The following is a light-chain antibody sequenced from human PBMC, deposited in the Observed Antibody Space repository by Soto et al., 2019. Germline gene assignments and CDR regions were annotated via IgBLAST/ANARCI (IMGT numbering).Light chain of an antibody. CDR1: QTINSY. Sequence: DIQMTQSPSTLSASVGDRVTITCRASQTINSYLAWYQQKPGKAPKLLIYTASTLQSGVPSRFSGRGSGTEFTLTISSLQPEDFATYYCQQLNSYSWTFGQGTKVDIK. V-gene: IGKV1-5*03. CDR2: TAS. J-gene: IGKJ1*01. CDR3: QQLNSYSWT.